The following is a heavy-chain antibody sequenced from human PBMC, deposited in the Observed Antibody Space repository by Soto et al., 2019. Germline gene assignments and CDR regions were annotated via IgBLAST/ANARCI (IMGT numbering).Heavy chain of an antibody. Sequence: GGSLRLSCAASGFTFSSYWMSWVRQAPGKGLEWVANIKQDGSEKYYVDSVKGRFTISRDNAKNSPYLQMNSLRAEDTDVYYCATGGEGYCSSTSCPAGGYYYYYMDVWGKGTTVTVSS. CDR1: GFTFSSYW. CDR3: ATGGEGYCSSTSCPAGGYYYYYMDV. V-gene: IGHV3-7*01. D-gene: IGHD2-2*01. J-gene: IGHJ6*03. CDR2: IKQDGSEK.